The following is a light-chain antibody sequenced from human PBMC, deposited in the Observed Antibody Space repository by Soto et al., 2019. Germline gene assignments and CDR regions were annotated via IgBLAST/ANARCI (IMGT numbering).Light chain of an antibody. J-gene: IGKJ1*01. V-gene: IGKV3-20*01. CDR3: QQYGGSPWT. Sequence: EMVLTQSPGTLSLSPGERATLSCRASQRVSSNYVAWYQQKPGQAPRLLIYGASSRAAGIPDSFSGSGSGTDFTLTSSRLEPEEFAVYYCQQYGGSPWTFGQGNKVEIK. CDR1: QRVSSNY. CDR2: GAS.